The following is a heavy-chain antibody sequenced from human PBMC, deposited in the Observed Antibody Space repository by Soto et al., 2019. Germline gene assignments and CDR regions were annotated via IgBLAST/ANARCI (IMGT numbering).Heavy chain of an antibody. CDR2: IIPIFGTA. V-gene: IGHV1-69*13. D-gene: IGHD3-22*01. Sequence: SVKVSCKASGGTFSSYAISWVRQAPGQGLEWMGGIIPIFGTANYAQKFQGRVTITADESTSTAYMELSSMRSEDTAVYYCARDNDALGSGYSWGIDYWGQGTLVTVSS. CDR3: ARDNDALGSGYSWGIDY. J-gene: IGHJ4*02. CDR1: GGTFSSYA.